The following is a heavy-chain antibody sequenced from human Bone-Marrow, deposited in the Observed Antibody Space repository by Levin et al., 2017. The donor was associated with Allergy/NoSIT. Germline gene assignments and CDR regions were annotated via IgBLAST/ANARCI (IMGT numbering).Heavy chain of an antibody. V-gene: IGHV3-21*01. Sequence: LSLTCAASGYILRTYSLMWLRQAPGKGLEWVSFISSSGDYIYYADSLKGRVGISRDDAKNSAVLEMSSLRIKDTAVYYCARESDYGDGIGSFDIWGQGTVVTVSS. CDR2: ISSSGDYI. D-gene: IGHD4-17*01. CDR3: ARESDYGDGIGSFDI. CDR1: GYILRTYS. J-gene: IGHJ3*02.